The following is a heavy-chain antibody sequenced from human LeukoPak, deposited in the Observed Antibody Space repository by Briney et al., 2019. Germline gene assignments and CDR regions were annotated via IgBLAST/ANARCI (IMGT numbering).Heavy chain of an antibody. CDR3: ARVSSKATVRGLITKKNYYYYYMDV. Sequence: RRASVKVSCKASGGTFSSYAISWVRQAPGQGLEWMGWMNPNSGNTGYAQKFQGRVTMTRNTSISTAYMELSSLRSEDTAVYYCARVSSKATVRGLITKKNYYYYYMDVWGKGTTVTISS. D-gene: IGHD3-10*01. J-gene: IGHJ6*03. CDR1: GGTFSSYA. V-gene: IGHV1-8*02. CDR2: MNPNSGNT.